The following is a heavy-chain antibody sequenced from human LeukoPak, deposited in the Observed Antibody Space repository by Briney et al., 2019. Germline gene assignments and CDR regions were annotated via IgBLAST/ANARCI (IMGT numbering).Heavy chain of an antibody. J-gene: IGHJ3*02. CDR1: GFTFSNYA. D-gene: IGHD4-23*01. CDR3: ARDTGYSGNSFDI. Sequence: GGSLRLSCAASGFTFSNYAMHWVRQAPGKGLEWVAVISYDGSNKYYADSVKGRFTISRDNSKNTLYLQMNSLRAEDTAVFYCARDTGYSGNSFDIWGQGTMVTVSS. V-gene: IGHV3-30-3*01. CDR2: ISYDGSNK.